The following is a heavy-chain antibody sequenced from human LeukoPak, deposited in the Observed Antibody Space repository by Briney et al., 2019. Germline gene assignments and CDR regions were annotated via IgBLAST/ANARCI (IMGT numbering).Heavy chain of an antibody. CDR3: ARDLPGGHWYFDL. D-gene: IGHD3-16*01. Sequence: GGSLRLSCAASGFTFSSYWMSWVRQDPGKGLEWVANINQDGSEKYYVVSVKGRFTISRDNAKNSLYLQMNSLRAEDTAVYYCARDLPGGHWYFDLWGRGTLVTVSS. V-gene: IGHV3-7*05. J-gene: IGHJ2*01. CDR1: GFTFSSYW. CDR2: INQDGSEK.